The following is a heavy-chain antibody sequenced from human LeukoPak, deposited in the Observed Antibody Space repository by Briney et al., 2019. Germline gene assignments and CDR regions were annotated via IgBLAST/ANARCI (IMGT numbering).Heavy chain of an antibody. CDR1: GGSISGYY. J-gene: IGHJ4*02. V-gene: IGHV4-59*08. D-gene: IGHD2-15*01. CDR2: VRYTGTP. CDR3: ARHVAPDMDYFDY. Sequence: PSETLSLTCTVSGGSISGYYWTWIRQSPGQRPEWLAYVRYTGTPNYNPSLKSRLTISVDTSKNQFSLTLTSVTAADTAVYYCARHVAPDMDYFDYWGSGTLVTVSP.